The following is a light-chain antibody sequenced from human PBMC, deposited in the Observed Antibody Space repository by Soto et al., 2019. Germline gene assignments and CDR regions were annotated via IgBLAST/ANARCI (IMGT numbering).Light chain of an antibody. J-gene: IGKJ4*01. V-gene: IGKV3-20*01. CDR2: GAS. CDR1: QTVISSY. Sequence: EIVLTQSPGTLSLSPGERTTLSCRASQTVISSYLAWYQQKPGQAPRLLISGASSRATGVPDRFSGSGSGTDFTLTISRLEPEDFAVYFCQQYGSSPLTFGGGTKVEIK. CDR3: QQYGSSPLT.